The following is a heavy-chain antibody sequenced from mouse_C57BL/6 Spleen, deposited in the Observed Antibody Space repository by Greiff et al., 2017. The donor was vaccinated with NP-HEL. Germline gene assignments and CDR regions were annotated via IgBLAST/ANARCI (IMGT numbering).Heavy chain of an antibody. CDR1: GYTFTSYW. Sequence: VKLQQSGAELVKPGASVKLSCKASGYTFTSYWMHWVKQRPGQGLEWIGMIHPNSGSTNYNEKFKSKATLTVDKSSSTAYMQLSSLTSEDSAVYYCARGASLYYYAMDYWGQGTSVTVSS. CDR3: ARGASLYYYAMDY. D-gene: IGHD6-1*01. V-gene: IGHV1-64*01. J-gene: IGHJ4*01. CDR2: IHPNSGST.